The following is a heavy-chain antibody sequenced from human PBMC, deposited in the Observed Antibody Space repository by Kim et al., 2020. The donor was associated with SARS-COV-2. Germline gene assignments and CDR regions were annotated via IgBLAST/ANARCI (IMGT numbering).Heavy chain of an antibody. CDR1: GGRFSNYA. D-gene: IGHD1-1*01. Sequence: SVKVSCKASGGRFSNYAFSWVRQAPGQGLEWVGRIIPIVNTPNYSRKFQDRVTLTADISTSTAYMELRSLTSNDTAIYYCARDRPTSPSVRTGFDIWGQGTRVTVSS. CDR2: IIPIVNTP. CDR3: ARDRPTSPSVRTGFDI. J-gene: IGHJ3*02. V-gene: IGHV1-69*04.